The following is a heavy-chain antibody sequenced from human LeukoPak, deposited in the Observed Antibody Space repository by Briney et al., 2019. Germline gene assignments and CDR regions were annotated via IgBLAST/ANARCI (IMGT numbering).Heavy chain of an antibody. J-gene: IGHJ4*02. Sequence: PGGSLRLSCAASGFTFSSYSMNWVRQAPGKGLEWVSSISSSSSYIYYADSVKGRFTISRDNAKNSLYLQMNSLRAEDTAVYYCARDLGTSYGYFDYWGQGTLVTVSS. D-gene: IGHD5-18*01. CDR3: ARDLGTSYGYFDY. CDR2: ISSSSSYI. V-gene: IGHV3-21*01. CDR1: GFTFSSYS.